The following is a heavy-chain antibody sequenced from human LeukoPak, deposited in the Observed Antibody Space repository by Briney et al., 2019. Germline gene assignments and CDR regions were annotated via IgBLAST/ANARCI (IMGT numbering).Heavy chain of an antibody. V-gene: IGHV3-23*01. Sequence: PGGSLRLSCAASGFTFSSYAMSWVRQAPGKGLEWISGISGSGGATHYADSVKGRFTISRDNSRNTLYLQLNSLRVEDTAVYYCAKGMTDKGGVVMNFDYWGQGTLVTVSS. CDR2: ISGSGGAT. D-gene: IGHD3-3*01. CDR1: GFTFSSYA. CDR3: AKGMTDKGGVVMNFDY. J-gene: IGHJ4*02.